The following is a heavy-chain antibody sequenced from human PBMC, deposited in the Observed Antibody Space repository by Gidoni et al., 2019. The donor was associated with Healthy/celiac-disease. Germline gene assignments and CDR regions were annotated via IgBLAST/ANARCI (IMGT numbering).Heavy chain of an antibody. CDR2: ISAYNGNT. CDR1: GYTFTSYG. J-gene: IGHJ4*02. CDR3: ARDVNLAIAVAGTGYFDY. Sequence: QVQLVQSGAEVKKPGASVKVSCKASGYTFTSYGISWVRQAPGQGLEWMGWISAYNGNTNYAQKLQGRVTMTTDTSTSTAYMELRSLRSDDTAVYYCARDVNLAIAVAGTGYFDYWGQGTLVTVSS. V-gene: IGHV1-18*01. D-gene: IGHD6-19*01.